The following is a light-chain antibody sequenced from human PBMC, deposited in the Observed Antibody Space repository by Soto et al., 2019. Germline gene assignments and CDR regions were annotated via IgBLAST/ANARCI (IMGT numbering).Light chain of an antibody. CDR3: QQCNNWPLT. Sequence: EIVMTQSPATLAMSPGERATLSCRTSESVNTKVAWYQQKSGQAPRLLIYGASTRATGIPDRFSGSGSGTEFTLTISSLQSEDFAVYYCQQCNNWPLTFGGGTKVDIK. CDR1: ESVNTK. J-gene: IGKJ4*01. V-gene: IGKV3-15*01. CDR2: GAS.